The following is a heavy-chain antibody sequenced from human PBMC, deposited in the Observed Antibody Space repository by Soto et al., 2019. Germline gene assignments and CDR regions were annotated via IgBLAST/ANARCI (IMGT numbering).Heavy chain of an antibody. J-gene: IGHJ4*02. CDR2: IKQDGSAQ. Sequence: EVQLVESGGGLVQPGGSLRLSCAASGFTFSSYWMSWVRQAPGKGLEWVANIKQDGSAQHYVDSVRGRFTISRDNTKNSLYLQMNSLRVEDTAVYYCSKNLAWSGDDYWGQGTLVTVSS. V-gene: IGHV3-7*01. D-gene: IGHD1-1*01. CDR3: SKNLAWSGDDY. CDR1: GFTFSSYW.